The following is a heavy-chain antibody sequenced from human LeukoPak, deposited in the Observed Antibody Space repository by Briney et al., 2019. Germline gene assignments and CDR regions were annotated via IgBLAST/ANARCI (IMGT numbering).Heavy chain of an antibody. CDR3: ARDGSGSFTTDWFDT. CDR2: ISNSGTII. V-gene: IGHV3-11*01. CDR1: GFTFSDYY. D-gene: IGHD1-26*01. J-gene: IGHJ5*02. Sequence: PGGSLRLSCAASGFTFSDYYMSWTRQAPGKGLEWVSYISNSGTIIEYIDSVKGRFTISRDNARNSLYLEINSLRVEDTAVYYCARDGSGSFTTDWFDTWGQGTLVTVSS.